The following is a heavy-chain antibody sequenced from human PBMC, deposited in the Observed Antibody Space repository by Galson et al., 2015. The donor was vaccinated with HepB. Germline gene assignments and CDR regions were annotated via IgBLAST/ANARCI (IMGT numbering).Heavy chain of an antibody. CDR1: GFTFSSYG. CDR3: ARESWGEYSSAWYSY. CDR2: IWYDGSYK. V-gene: IGHV3-33*01. Sequence: SLRLSCAASGFTFSSYGMHWVRQAPGKGLEWVAVIWYDGSYKYYADAVKGRFTISRDNSKNTLYLQMNSLRAEDTAIYYCARESWGEYSSAWYSYWGQGTLVTVSS. D-gene: IGHD6-19*01. J-gene: IGHJ4*02.